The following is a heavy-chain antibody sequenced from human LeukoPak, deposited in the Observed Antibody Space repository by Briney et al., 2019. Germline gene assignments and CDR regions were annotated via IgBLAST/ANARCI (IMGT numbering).Heavy chain of an antibody. CDR1: GFTFSSYA. CDR3: ARDQLAYSGYDPIFDY. V-gene: IGHV3-30*04. CDR2: ISYDGSGS. J-gene: IGHJ4*02. D-gene: IGHD5-12*01. Sequence: GGSLRLSWAASGFTFSSYAIHWVRQTPGKGLEWVAVISYDGSGSYFADSVKGRFTISRDNSKSTLSLQMNRLRIEDTAIYYCARDQLAYSGYDPIFDYWGPGTLVTVSS.